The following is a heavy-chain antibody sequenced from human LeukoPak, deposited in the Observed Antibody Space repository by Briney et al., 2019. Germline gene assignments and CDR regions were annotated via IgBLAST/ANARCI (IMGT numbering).Heavy chain of an antibody. D-gene: IGHD2-2*01. V-gene: IGHV4-4*07. CDR2: IYTSGST. CDR1: GGSISSYY. Sequence: SETLSLTCTVSGGSISSYYWSWIRQPAGKGLEWIGRIYTSGSTNYNPSLKSRVTMSVDTSKNQFSLKLSSVTAADTAVYYCARHLGYCSSTSCTNFDYWGQGTLVTVSS. J-gene: IGHJ4*02. CDR3: ARHLGYCSSTSCTNFDY.